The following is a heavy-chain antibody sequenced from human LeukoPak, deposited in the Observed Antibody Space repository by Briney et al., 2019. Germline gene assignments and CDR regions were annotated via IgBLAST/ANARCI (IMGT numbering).Heavy chain of an antibody. V-gene: IGHV3-23*01. CDR3: ARPQSSSGYYSPFDD. Sequence: GGSLRLSCAASGFTFSSYAMRWVRQATGKGLEWVSAISPSSGTFYADSVKGRFTISRDNSKNTLYLQMNSLRAEDTAVYYCARPQSSSGYYSPFDDWGQGTLVTVSS. J-gene: IGHJ4*02. D-gene: IGHD3-22*01. CDR1: GFTFSSYA. CDR2: ISPSSGT.